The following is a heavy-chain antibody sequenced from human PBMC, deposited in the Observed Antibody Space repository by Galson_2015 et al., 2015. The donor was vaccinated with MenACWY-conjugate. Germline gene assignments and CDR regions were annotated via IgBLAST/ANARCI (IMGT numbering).Heavy chain of an antibody. J-gene: IGHJ3*02. Sequence: SLRLSCAASGFTFSSYGMHWVRQAPGKGLEWVAVISYDGRKKYYADSVKGRFTTSRDNSKNTLDLQMNSLRAEDTAVYYCAKEMATSPTRDDAFDIWGQGTMVTVSS. CDR3: AKEMATSPTRDDAFDI. CDR1: GFTFSSYG. D-gene: IGHD5-24*01. CDR2: ISYDGRKK. V-gene: IGHV3-30*18.